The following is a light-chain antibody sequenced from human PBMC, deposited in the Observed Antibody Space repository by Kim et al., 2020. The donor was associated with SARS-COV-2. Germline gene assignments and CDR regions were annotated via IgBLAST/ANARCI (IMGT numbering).Light chain of an antibody. CDR1: TSPFGSTP. CDR3: AACDDILNGWV. V-gene: IGLV1-44*01. J-gene: IGLJ3*02. CDR2: SND. Sequence: QRFTLSCCRPTSPFGSTPVSWSQHPPGTAPHLLFYSNDRRPAGLPDRFSGSSSATSASLAIRGLQSEDEADYSCAACDDILNGWVFGGGTQLTVL.